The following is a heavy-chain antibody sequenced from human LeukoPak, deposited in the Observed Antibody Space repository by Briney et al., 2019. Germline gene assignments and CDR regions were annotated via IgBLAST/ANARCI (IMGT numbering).Heavy chain of an antibody. CDR2: IYPGDSDT. V-gene: IGHV5-51*01. CDR1: GYSFTSYW. Sequence: GGSLKISCKGSGYSFTSYWIGWVRQMPGKGLEWMGIIYPGDSDTRYSLSFQGQVTISADKSISTAYLQWSSLKASDTAMYYCARRGAGRYCSGGSCYSGWFDPWGQGTLVTVSS. J-gene: IGHJ5*02. D-gene: IGHD2-15*01. CDR3: ARRGAGRYCSGGSCYSGWFDP.